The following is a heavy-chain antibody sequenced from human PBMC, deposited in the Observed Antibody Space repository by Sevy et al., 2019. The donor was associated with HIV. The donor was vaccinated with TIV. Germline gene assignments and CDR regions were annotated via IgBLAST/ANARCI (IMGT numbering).Heavy chain of an antibody. Sequence: GGSLRLSCAASGFTFSRDWMTWVRQAPGKGLEWGAKIKADGSETYSVDSVKGRFPISRDNAKNELYLQMNSLRAEDTAVYYCARGANNLYNWGQGTLVTVSS. V-gene: IGHV3-7*01. D-gene: IGHD3-10*01. CDR3: ARGANNLYN. CDR1: GFTFSRDW. CDR2: IKADGSET. J-gene: IGHJ4*02.